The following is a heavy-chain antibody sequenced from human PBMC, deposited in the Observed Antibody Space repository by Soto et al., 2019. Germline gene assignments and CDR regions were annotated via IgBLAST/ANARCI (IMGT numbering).Heavy chain of an antibody. CDR2: IYPGDSDT. V-gene: IGHV5-51*01. CDR3: ATTRPAGPNLWVYFDY. D-gene: IGHD7-27*01. J-gene: IGHJ4*02. Sequence: PGESLKISCKGSGYSFTSYWIGWVRQMPGKGLEWMGIIYPGDSDTRYSPSFQGQVTISADKSISTAYLQWSSLKASDTAMYYCATTRPAGPNLWVYFDYWGQGTLVTVSS. CDR1: GYSFTSYW.